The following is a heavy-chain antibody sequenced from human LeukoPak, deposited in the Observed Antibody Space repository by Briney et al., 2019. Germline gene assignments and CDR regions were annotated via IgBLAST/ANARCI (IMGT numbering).Heavy chain of an antibody. CDR2: ITISGHTK. D-gene: IGHD1-1*01. J-gene: IGHJ4*02. CDR1: GFDLSTYE. V-gene: IGHV3-48*03. Sequence: GGSLRLSCAASGFDLSTYEMNWVRQAPGKGLEWIADITISGHTKNYADSVKGRFTISRDNARISLYLQMNSLRVEDTGVYYCARVSGGLERQSDLDYWGQGTLVIVSS. CDR3: ARVSGGLERQSDLDY.